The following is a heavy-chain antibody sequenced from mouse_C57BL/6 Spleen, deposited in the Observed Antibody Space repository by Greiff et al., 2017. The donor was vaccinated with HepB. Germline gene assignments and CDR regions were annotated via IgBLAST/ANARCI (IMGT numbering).Heavy chain of an antibody. V-gene: IGHV14-3*01. CDR1: GYAFKSNY. CDR3: ARCDKHRYFDV. Sequence: EVQLLESVAELVRPGASVKMSCTASGYAFKSNYMHWVKQRPEQGLEWIGRIDPGDGDTNYNGKFKGKATMTADTSSNTAYLQLSSLTSEDSAVYYCARCDKHRYFDVWGTGTTVTVSS. J-gene: IGHJ1*03. D-gene: IGHD3-1*01. CDR2: IDPGDGDT.